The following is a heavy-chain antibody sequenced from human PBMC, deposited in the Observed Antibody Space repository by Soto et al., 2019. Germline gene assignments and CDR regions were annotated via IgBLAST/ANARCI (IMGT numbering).Heavy chain of an antibody. Sequence: GASVKVSCKASGYTLTGYYVHWVRQAPGQGLEWMGWINPNSGGTNYAQKFQCWVTMTRDTSISTAYMELSRLRSDDTAVYYCARDRGTDGYSSSWDAFDIWGQGTMVTVSS. J-gene: IGHJ3*02. CDR1: GYTLTGYY. D-gene: IGHD6-13*01. CDR3: ARDRGTDGYSSSWDAFDI. CDR2: INPNSGGT. V-gene: IGHV1-2*04.